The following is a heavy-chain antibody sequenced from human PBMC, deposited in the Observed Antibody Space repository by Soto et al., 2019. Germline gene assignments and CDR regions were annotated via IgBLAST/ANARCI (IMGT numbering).Heavy chain of an antibody. D-gene: IGHD2-8*01. V-gene: IGHV1-69*06. CDR1: GGTFSSYA. Sequence: SVKVSCKASGGTFSSYAISWVRQAPGQGLEWMGGIILIFGTANYAQKFQGRVTITADKSTSTAYMELSSLRSEDTAVYYCARVGGVGYCTNGVCYFDYWGQGTLVTVSS. J-gene: IGHJ4*02. CDR2: IILIFGTA. CDR3: ARVGGVGYCTNGVCYFDY.